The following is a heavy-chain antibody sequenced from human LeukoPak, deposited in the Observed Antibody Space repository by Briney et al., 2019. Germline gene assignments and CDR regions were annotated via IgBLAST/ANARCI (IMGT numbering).Heavy chain of an antibody. D-gene: IGHD6-13*01. CDR3: ARVDDGSSWCEVYFDY. CDR1: GGSISSYY. V-gene: IGHV4-59*01. J-gene: IGHJ4*02. Sequence: SETLSLTCTVSGGSISSYYWSWIRQPPGKGLEWIGYIYYSGSTNYNPSLKSRVTISVDTSKNQFSLKLSSVTAADTAVYYCARVDDGSSWCEVYFDYWGQGTLVTASS. CDR2: IYYSGST.